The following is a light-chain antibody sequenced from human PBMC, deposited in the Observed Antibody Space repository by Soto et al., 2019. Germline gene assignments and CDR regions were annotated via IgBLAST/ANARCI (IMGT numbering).Light chain of an antibody. CDR3: QQCGSSPWT. V-gene: IGKV3-20*01. CDR2: TAS. J-gene: IGKJ1*01. Sequence: EIVLTQSQGTLSLSPGERATLSCWASQSVSSYYLAWYQQKPGQAPRLLIYTASSRATGIPDRFSGGGSGTDFTLTISRLEPEDFAVYYCQQCGSSPWTFGQGTKLEIK. CDR1: QSVSSYY.